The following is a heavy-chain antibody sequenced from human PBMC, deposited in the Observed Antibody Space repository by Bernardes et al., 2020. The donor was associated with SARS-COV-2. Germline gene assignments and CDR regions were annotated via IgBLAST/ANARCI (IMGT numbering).Heavy chain of an antibody. D-gene: IGHD2-2*01. J-gene: IGHJ6*04. V-gene: IGHV1-24*01. CDR2: FDPEDGET. CDR3: ARAAPDIAVVPAAMIYYYGMDV. Sequence: ASVKVSCKVSGYTLTELSMHWLRQAPGKGREWMGGFDPEDGETIYAQKFQGRVTMTEDTSTDTAYMELSSLRSEDTAVYYCARAAPDIAVVPAAMIYYYGMDVWGKGTTVTVSS. CDR1: GYTLTELS.